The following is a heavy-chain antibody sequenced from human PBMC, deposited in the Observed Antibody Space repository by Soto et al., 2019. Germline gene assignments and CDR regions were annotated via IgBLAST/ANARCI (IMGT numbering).Heavy chain of an antibody. V-gene: IGHV4-59*08. CDR1: GGSISSYY. J-gene: IGHJ4*02. CDR3: ARLLNYYDSSGYPDY. Sequence: PSETLSLTCTVSGGSISSYYWSWIRQPPGKGLEWIGYIYYSGSTNYNPSLKSRVTISVDTSKNQFPLKLSSVTAADTAVYYCARLLNYYDSSGYPDYWGQGTLVTVSS. CDR2: IYYSGST. D-gene: IGHD3-22*01.